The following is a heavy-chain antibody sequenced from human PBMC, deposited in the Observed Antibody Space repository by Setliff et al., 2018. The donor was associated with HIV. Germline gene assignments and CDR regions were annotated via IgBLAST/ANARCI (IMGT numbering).Heavy chain of an antibody. V-gene: IGHV4-59*11. Sequence: ASETLSLTCTVSGASITSHYWSWIRQSPGRELEWIGYIYSTGSTNYNPSLQSRVSISMDASKNKFSLKVTSVTSADTAVYYCAKGAGFYGDYTFDHWGQGRQVTVS. CDR1: GASITSHY. J-gene: IGHJ4*02. CDR3: AKGAGFYGDYTFDH. D-gene: IGHD4-17*01. CDR2: IYSTGST.